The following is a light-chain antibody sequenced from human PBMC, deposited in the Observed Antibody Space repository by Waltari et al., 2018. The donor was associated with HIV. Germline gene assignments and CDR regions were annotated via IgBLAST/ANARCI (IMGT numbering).Light chain of an antibody. V-gene: IGLV1-44*01. J-gene: IGLJ3*02. CDR1: SSNIGSNI. CDR3: AAWDDSLNGPNWV. Sequence: QSVLTQPPSASGTPGQWVTISCSGSSSNIGSNIVNWYQQFPGTAPKVLIYKNDQRPSGVPDRFSGSKSGTSASLAISGLQSEDEADYHCAAWDDSLNGPNWVFGGGTKLTVL. CDR2: KND.